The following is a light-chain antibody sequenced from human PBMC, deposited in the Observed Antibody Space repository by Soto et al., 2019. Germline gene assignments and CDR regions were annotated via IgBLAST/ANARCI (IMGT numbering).Light chain of an antibody. CDR2: SAS. CDR1: QSVSSNS. V-gene: IGKV3-20*01. Sequence: EILLTQSPGTLSLSPGERATLSCRASQSVSSNSLAWYQQKPGQAPRLLIYSASNRATGIPGRFSGSGSGTDSTLAISRLEPPDFAVYYCQQYGSSPQFTFGPGTKVDIK. J-gene: IGKJ3*01. CDR3: QQYGSSPQFT.